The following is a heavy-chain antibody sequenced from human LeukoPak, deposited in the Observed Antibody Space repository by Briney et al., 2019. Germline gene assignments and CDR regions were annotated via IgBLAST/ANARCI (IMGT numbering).Heavy chain of an antibody. D-gene: IGHD1-14*01. CDR1: VGSISSYY. CDR3: ARHLRNHDAFDI. V-gene: IGHV4-59*08. CDR2: IYYSGST. Sequence: SETLSLTRTVSVGSISSYYWSWMRQPPGKGLEWIGYIYYSGSTNYNPSLKSRVTISVDTSKNQFSLKLSSVTAADTAVYYCARHLRNHDAFDIWGQGTMVTVSS. J-gene: IGHJ3*02.